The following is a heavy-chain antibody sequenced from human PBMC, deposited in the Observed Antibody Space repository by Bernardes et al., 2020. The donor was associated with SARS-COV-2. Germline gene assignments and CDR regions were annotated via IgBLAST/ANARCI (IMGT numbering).Heavy chain of an antibody. CDR1: GGSVSSGSYY. Sequence: SETLSLTCTVSGGSVSSGSYYWSWIRQPPGKGLEWIGYIFYSGSTNYNPSLKSRVTISVDTSKNQFSLKLSSVTAADTAVYYCARVPNDFWSGYYHFDICGQGTMVIVSS. D-gene: IGHD3-3*01. J-gene: IGHJ3*02. CDR3: ARVPNDFWSGYYHFDI. V-gene: IGHV4-61*01. CDR2: IFYSGST.